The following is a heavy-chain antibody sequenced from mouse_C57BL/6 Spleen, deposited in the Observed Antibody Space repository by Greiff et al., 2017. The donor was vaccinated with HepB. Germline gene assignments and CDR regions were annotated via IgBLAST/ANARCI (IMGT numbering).Heavy chain of an antibody. CDR1: GFTFSDYG. J-gene: IGHJ2*01. Sequence: DVKLVESGGGLVKPGGSLKLSCAASGFTFSDYGMHWVRQAPEKGLEWVAYISSGSSTIYYADTVKGRFTISRDNAKNTLFLQMTSLRSEDTAMYYCARYSTVVDYFDYWGQGTTLTVSS. CDR2: ISSGSSTI. V-gene: IGHV5-17*01. CDR3: ARYSTVVDYFDY. D-gene: IGHD1-1*01.